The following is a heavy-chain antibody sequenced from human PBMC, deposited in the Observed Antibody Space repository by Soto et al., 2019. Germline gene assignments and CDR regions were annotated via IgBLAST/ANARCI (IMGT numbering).Heavy chain of an antibody. J-gene: IGHJ5*01. V-gene: IGHV4-31*03. D-gene: IGHD6-13*01. CDR2: IYYSGST. CDR1: GGSISSGVYY. CDR3: ARWAAAGRGWIDP. Sequence: QVQLKESGPGLVKTSQTLSLTCTVSGGSISSGVYYWSWIRQHPGKGLGWIGFIYYSGSTFYNPSLESRVSISIDTSKNQFSLKLSSVTAADTDVYYCARWAAAGRGWIDPWGQGTLVTVSS.